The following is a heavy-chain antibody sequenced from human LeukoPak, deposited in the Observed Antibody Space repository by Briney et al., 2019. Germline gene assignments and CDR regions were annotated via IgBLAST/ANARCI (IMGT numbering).Heavy chain of an antibody. CDR3: ARPGYNSGWCEY. V-gene: IGHV3-33*01. Sequence: GGSLRLSCAASGFTFSSYGMHWVRQAPGKGLEWVAGIWEDGTNIHYADSVKGRFTISRDNSKNTLYLHMNNLRVEDTAVYFCARPGYNSGWCEYWVQGALVTVSS. J-gene: IGHJ4*02. CDR2: IWEDGTNI. CDR1: GFTFSSYG. D-gene: IGHD6-19*01.